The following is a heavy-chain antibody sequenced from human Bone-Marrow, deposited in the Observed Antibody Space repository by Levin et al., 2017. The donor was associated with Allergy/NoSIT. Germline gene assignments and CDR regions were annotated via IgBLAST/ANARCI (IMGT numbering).Heavy chain of an antibody. J-gene: IGHJ4*02. V-gene: IGHV3-23*01. CDR3: AKGRHDDTGYHYSFDF. D-gene: IGHD3-22*01. CDR1: GFIFSTYT. CDR2: ISGSGGST. Sequence: GGSLRLSCAASGFIFSTYTMSWVRQAPGKGLEWVSGISGSGGSTYYADSVKGRFTISRDNSKNTVNLQMSSLRAEDTAVYYCAKGRHDDTGYHYSFDFWGQGTLVTVSS.